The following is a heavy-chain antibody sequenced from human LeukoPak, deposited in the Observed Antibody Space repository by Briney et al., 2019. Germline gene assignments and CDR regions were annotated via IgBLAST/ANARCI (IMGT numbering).Heavy chain of an antibody. CDR2: IIPILGIA. J-gene: IGHJ3*02. D-gene: IGHD4-23*01. V-gene: IGHV1-69*04. CDR1: GGTFGSYA. CDR3: ARVMTTVITDAFDI. Sequence: SVKVSCKASGGTFGSYAISWVRQAPGQGLEWMGRIIPILGIANYAQKFQGRVTITADKSTSTAYMELSSLRSEDTAVYYCARVMTTVITDAFDIWGQGTMVTVSS.